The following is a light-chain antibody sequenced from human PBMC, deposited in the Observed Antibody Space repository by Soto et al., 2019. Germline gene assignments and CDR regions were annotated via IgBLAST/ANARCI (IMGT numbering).Light chain of an antibody. CDR2: EVS. J-gene: IGLJ1*01. V-gene: IGLV2-14*01. Sequence: QSALHQPAAVSGAPGQSITISCTGTRSDVGGYNYVSWYQQHPGKAPKLMIYEVSNRPSGVSNRFSGSKTGNTAYLTISRLQAEDEADYYCSSYTSSSTLYVFGTGTKV. CDR1: RSDVGGYNY. CDR3: SSYTSSSTLYV.